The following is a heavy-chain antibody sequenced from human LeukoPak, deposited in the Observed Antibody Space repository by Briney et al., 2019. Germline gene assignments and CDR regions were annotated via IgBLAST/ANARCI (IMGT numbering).Heavy chain of an antibody. CDR3: ARPTTVTTGYFDY. D-gene: IGHD4-17*01. CDR1: GFTFSSYE. V-gene: IGHV3-48*03. J-gene: IGHJ4*02. CDR2: ISSSGSTI. Sequence: GGSLRPSCAASGFTFSSYEMNWVRQAPGKGLEWVSYISSSGSTIYYADSVKGRFTISRDNAKNSLYLQMNSLRAEDTAVYYCARPTTVTTGYFDYWGQGTLVTVSS.